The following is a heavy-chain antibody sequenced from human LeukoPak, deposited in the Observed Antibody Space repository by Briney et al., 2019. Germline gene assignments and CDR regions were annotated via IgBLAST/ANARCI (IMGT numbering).Heavy chain of an antibody. CDR3: ARLECSSTTCPFAY. CDR2: IYPGDSDT. V-gene: IGHV5-51*01. D-gene: IGHD2-2*01. J-gene: IGHJ4*02. Sequence: GESLKISCKGSGYSFTSYWIGWVRQMPGKGLEWMGIIYPGDSDTRYTPSFQGQVIISADKSTGTVYLQWTSLKASDTAIYYCARLECSSTTCPFAYWGQGTLVTVSS. CDR1: GYSFTSYW.